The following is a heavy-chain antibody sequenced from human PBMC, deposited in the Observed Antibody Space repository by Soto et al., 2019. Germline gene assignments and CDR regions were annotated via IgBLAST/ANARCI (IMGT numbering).Heavy chain of an antibody. Sequence: QVQLVESGGGVVQPGRSLRLSCAASGFTFSSYGMHWVRQAPGKGLECVSVISYDGSNKYYADSVKGRFTISRDNSKNTMHLQMNSLIAEDTAVYYCAPWFGAFDYWGQGTLVTVSS. CDR1: GFTFSSYG. CDR3: APWFGAFDY. D-gene: IGHD3-10*01. CDR2: ISYDGSNK. J-gene: IGHJ4*02. V-gene: IGHV3-30*03.